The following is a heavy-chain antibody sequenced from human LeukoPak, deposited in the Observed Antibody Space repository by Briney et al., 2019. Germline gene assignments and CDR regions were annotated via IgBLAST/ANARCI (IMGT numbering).Heavy chain of an antibody. V-gene: IGHV4-30-4*01. CDR2: IYYSGST. Sequence: SETLSLTCTVSGGSISSGDYYWSWIRQPPGKGLEWIGYIYYSGSTYYNPSLKSRVTISVDTSKNQFSLKLSSVTAADTAVHYCARDPGITMTRDVWGQGTTVTVSS. J-gene: IGHJ6*02. CDR3: ARDPGITMTRDV. CDR1: GGSISSGDYY. D-gene: IGHD3-22*01.